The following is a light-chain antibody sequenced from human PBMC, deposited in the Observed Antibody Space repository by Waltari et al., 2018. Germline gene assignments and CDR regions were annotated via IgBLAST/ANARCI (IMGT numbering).Light chain of an antibody. J-gene: IGKJ3*01. V-gene: IGKV1-39*01. CDR3: QQSYSTPRVT. CDR1: QSISSY. Sequence: DIQMTQSPSSLSASVGDRVTITCRASQSISSYLNWYQQKPGKAPKLLIYAASSLQIGVPSRFSGSGSGTDFTLTISSLQPEDVATYYCQQSYSTPRVTFGPGTKVDIK. CDR2: AAS.